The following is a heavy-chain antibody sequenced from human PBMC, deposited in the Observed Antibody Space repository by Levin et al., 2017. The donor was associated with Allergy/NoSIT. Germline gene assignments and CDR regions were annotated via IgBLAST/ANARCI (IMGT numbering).Heavy chain of an antibody. CDR3: ARGGLGYCTGGVCRVGYYYYMDV. J-gene: IGHJ6*03. D-gene: IGHD2-8*02. V-gene: IGHV3-33*01. Sequence: GESLKISCAASGFTFSSYGMHWVRQAPGKGLEWVAVIWYDGSNKYYADSVKGRFTISRDNSKNTLYLQMNSLRAEDTAVYYCARGGLGYCTGGVCRVGYYYYMDVWGKGTTVTVSS. CDR2: IWYDGSNK. CDR1: GFTFSSYG.